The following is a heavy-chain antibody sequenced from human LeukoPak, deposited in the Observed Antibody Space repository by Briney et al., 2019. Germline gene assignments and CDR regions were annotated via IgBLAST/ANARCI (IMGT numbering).Heavy chain of an antibody. J-gene: IGHJ5*02. Sequence: SETLSLTCTVSGGSITSYYWSWIRQPAGKGLEWIGRIYSSGSTNYNPSLKSRVTMSEDTSKNQFSLKLSSVTAADTAVYYCARVRGGVTASLDPWGQGTLVIVSS. D-gene: IGHD2-21*02. CDR3: ARVRGGVTASLDP. CDR2: IYSSGST. V-gene: IGHV4-4*07. CDR1: GGSITSYY.